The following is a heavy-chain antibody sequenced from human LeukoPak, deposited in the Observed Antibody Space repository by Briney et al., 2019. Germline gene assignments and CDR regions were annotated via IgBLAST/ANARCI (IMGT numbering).Heavy chain of an antibody. CDR1: GGSISGSTSY. CDR3: SRYDSDTGDFDP. J-gene: IGHJ5*02. V-gene: IGHV4-39*07. D-gene: IGHD3-10*01. CDR2: LNYSGTT. Sequence: SETLSLTCTVSGGSISGSTSYWGSIRQSPGKGLEWIGLLNYSGTTYYNPSFKSRVSISIDRSRTQFSLKLSSVTAADTAFYYCSRYDSDTGDFDPWGQGTLVTISS.